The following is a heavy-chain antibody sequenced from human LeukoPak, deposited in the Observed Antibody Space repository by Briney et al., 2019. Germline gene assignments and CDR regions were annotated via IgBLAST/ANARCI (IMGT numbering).Heavy chain of an antibody. CDR3: ARDWGSGYHFDY. CDR1: GFTFSSYW. J-gene: IGHJ4*02. CDR2: IKPDGSEG. D-gene: IGHD3-16*01. V-gene: IGHV3-7*01. Sequence: GGSLRLSCAASGFTFSSYWMSWVRQTPRKGLEWVANIKPDGSEGYYVDSVKGRLTISRDNAKNSLYLQMNSLRAEDTAVYYCARDWGSGYHFDYWGQGTLVTVSS.